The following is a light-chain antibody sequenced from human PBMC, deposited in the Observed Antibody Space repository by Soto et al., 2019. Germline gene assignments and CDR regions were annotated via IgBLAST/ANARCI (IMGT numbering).Light chain of an antibody. J-gene: IGKJ4*01. V-gene: IGKV3-15*01. CDR3: QQYNAWLT. CDR2: GAS. Sequence: EILVTQSPDTLSGSPGERATLFWRASQSVSSTVAWYQQRPGQAPRLLIYGASTRATGIPASLSGSASGTDFTLTISRMPSEDSAVYYCQQYNAWLTFGGGTQVDIK. CDR1: QSVSST.